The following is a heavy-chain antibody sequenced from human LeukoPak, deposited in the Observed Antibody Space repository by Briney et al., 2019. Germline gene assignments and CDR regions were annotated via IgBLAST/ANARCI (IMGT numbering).Heavy chain of an antibody. CDR1: GYTFTSYG. CDR2: ISAYNGNT. CDR3: ARDYPFPPSISRYSSSWDHNSNFDY. Sequence: GASVKVSCKASGYTFTSYGISWVRQAPGQGLEWMGWISAYNGNTNYAQKLQGRVTMTTDTSTSTAYMELRSLRSDDTAVYYCARDYPFPPSISRYSSSWDHNSNFDYWGQGTLVTVSS. J-gene: IGHJ4*02. D-gene: IGHD6-13*01. V-gene: IGHV1-18*01.